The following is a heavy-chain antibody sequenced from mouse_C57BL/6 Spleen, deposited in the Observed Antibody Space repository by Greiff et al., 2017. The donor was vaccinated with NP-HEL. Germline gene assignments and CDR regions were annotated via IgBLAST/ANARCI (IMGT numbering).Heavy chain of an antibody. CDR1: GYAFTNYL. Sequence: VQLQESGAELVRPGTSVKVSCKASGYAFTNYLIEWVKQRPGQGLEWIGVINPGSGGTNYNEKFKGKATLTADKSSSTAYMQLSSLTSEDSAVYFCARKEFYAMDYWGQGTLVTVSS. CDR2: INPGSGGT. V-gene: IGHV1-54*01. CDR3: ARKEFYAMDY. J-gene: IGHJ4*01.